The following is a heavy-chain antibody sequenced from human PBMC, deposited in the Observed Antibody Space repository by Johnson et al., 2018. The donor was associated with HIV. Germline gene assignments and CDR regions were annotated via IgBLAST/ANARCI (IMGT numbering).Heavy chain of an antibody. CDR3: AKDMSRVVTPWAVSFDI. V-gene: IGHV3-33*03. D-gene: IGHD4-23*01. J-gene: IGHJ3*02. Sequence: VQLVESGGGVVQPGRSLRLSCAASGFTFSSYAMHWVRQAPGKGLEWVAIIWYDGSNKYYADSVKGRFTISRDNAKISLYLQMDSLRAEDTAVYYCAKDMSRVVTPWAVSFDIWGQGTMVTVSS. CDR1: GFTFSSYA. CDR2: IWYDGSNK.